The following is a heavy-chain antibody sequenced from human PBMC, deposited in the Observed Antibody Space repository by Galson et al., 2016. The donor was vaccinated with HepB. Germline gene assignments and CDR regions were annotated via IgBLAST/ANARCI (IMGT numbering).Heavy chain of an antibody. J-gene: IGHJ4*02. CDR1: GYSFAKYW. Sequence: QSGAEVKKPGESLKISCQGSGYSFAKYWIVWVRQMPGKGLEWMGIIYPGDSDTTYSPSFQGQVTISADKSISTSYLQWSSLKASDTAMYYCARQVGATHDHWGQGTLVTVSS. V-gene: IGHV5-51*01. CDR3: ARQVGATHDH. CDR2: IYPGDSDT. D-gene: IGHD1-26*01.